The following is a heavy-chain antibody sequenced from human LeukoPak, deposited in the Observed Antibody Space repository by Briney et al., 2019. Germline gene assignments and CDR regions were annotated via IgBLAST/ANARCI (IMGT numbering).Heavy chain of an antibody. CDR2: INPNSGGT. J-gene: IGHJ5*02. D-gene: IGHD2-15*01. CDR3: ARVWRYCSGVSCYFVERNWFDP. CDR1: GYTFTGYY. V-gene: IGHV1-2*02. Sequence: ASVKVSCKASGYTFTGYYMHWVRQAPGQGLEWMGWINPNSGGTNYAQTFQGRVTMTRDTSISTAYMELSRLRSDDTAVYYCARVWRYCSGVSCYFVERNWFDPWGQGTLVTVSS.